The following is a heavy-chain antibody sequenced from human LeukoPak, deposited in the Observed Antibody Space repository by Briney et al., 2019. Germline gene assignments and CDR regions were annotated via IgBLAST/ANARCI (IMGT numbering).Heavy chain of an antibody. Sequence: PSETLSLTCTVSGGSISSYYWSRIRQPAGKGLEWIGRIYTSGTTNYNPSLKSRVTMSVDTSKNQFSLKLSSVTAADTAVYYCAREADGRGGTYLFDYWGQGTLVTVSS. CDR3: AREADGRGGTYLFDY. J-gene: IGHJ4*02. V-gene: IGHV4-4*07. CDR2: IYTSGTT. D-gene: IGHD1-26*01. CDR1: GGSISSYY.